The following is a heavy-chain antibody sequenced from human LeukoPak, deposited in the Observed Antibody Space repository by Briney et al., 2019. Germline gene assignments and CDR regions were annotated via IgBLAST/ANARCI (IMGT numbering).Heavy chain of an antibody. CDR3: ARISGSGWFFDY. V-gene: IGHV3-48*02. J-gene: IGHJ4*02. CDR1: GFTFSNYA. Sequence: GGSLRLSCVASGFTFSNYAMNWVRQAPGKGLEWISYISSSSYTKYYADSVKGRFTISRDQARNSLDLQMNSLTDEDRAVYYCARISGSGWFFDYWGQGTLVTVSS. CDR2: ISSSSYTK. D-gene: IGHD6-19*01.